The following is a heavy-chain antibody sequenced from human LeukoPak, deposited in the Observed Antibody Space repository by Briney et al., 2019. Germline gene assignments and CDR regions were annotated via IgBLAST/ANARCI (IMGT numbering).Heavy chain of an antibody. Sequence: GASVKVSCKASGYTFTSYYMHWVRQAPGQGLEWMGIINPSGGSTSYAQKFQGRVTMTRDTSTSTVYMELSSLRSEDTAVYHCAREASIAAGLGDFDYWGQGTLVTVSS. V-gene: IGHV1-46*01. CDR2: INPSGGST. J-gene: IGHJ4*02. CDR1: GYTFTSYY. D-gene: IGHD6-6*01. CDR3: AREASIAAGLGDFDY.